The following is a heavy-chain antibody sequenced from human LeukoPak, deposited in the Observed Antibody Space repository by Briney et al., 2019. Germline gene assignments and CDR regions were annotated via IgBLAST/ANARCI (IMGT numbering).Heavy chain of an antibody. Sequence: SETLSLTCAVYGGSFSGYYWSWIRQPPGKGLEWIGEINHSGSTNYNPSLKSRVTISVDTSKNQFFLKLSSVTAADTAVYYCARTYYYGSGSSYYFDYWGQGTLVTVSS. CDR2: INHSGST. CDR3: ARTYYYGSGSSYYFDY. J-gene: IGHJ4*02. D-gene: IGHD3-10*01. CDR1: GGSFSGYY. V-gene: IGHV4-34*01.